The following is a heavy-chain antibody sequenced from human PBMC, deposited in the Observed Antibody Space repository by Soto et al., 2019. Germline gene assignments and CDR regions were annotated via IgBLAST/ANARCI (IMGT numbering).Heavy chain of an antibody. CDR1: GGTFSSYA. J-gene: IGHJ6*02. CDR2: IIPIFGTA. V-gene: IGHV1-69*13. Sequence: SVKVSCKASGGTFSSYAISWVRQAPGQGLEWMGGIIPIFGTANYAQKFQGRVTITADESTSTAYMELSSLRSEDTAVYYCARVTVVRGVIRYYGMDVWGQGTTVTVSS. CDR3: ARVTVVRGVIRYYGMDV. D-gene: IGHD3-10*01.